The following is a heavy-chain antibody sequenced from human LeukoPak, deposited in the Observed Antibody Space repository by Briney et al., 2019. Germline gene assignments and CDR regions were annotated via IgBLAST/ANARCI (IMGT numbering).Heavy chain of an antibody. CDR1: GYTFTSYY. J-gene: IGHJ2*01. CDR3: ARSTSVTTRGGWYFDL. V-gene: IGHV1-46*01. Sequence: ASVKVSCKAYGYTFTSYYMHCVRQAPGQGLEWMGVINPSGGSTGYAQKFQDRVTMTRDTSTSTVYMELSSLRFEDTAVYYCARSTSVTTRGGWYFDLWGRGTLVTVSS. CDR2: INPSGGST. D-gene: IGHD4-17*01.